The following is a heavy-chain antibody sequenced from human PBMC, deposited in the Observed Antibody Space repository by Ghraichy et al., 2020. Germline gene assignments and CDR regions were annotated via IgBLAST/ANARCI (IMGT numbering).Heavy chain of an antibody. J-gene: IGHJ3*02. CDR1: GFTFSSYA. CDR2: ISGSGGST. V-gene: IGHV3-23*01. D-gene: IGHD3-22*01. CDR3: AKGGIVVVTYDAFDI. Sequence: GGSLRLSCAASGFTFSSYAMSWVREAPGKGLEWVSAISGSGGSTYYADSVKGRFTISRDNSKNTLYLQMNSLRAEDTAVYYCAKGGIVVVTYDAFDIWGQGTMVTVSS.